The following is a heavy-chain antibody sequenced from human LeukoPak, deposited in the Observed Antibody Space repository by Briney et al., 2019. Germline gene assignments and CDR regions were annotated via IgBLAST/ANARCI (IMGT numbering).Heavy chain of an antibody. CDR2: IIPIFGTA. CDR3: ARHPYCSSPSCYKSEYFQH. CDR1: GGTFSSYA. Sequence: ASVKVSSNASGGTFSSYAISWVRQAPGQGLEWMGGIIPIFGTANYAQKFQGRVTITTDESTSTAYMELSSLRSEDTAVYYCARHPYCSSPSCYKSEYFQHWGQGTLVTVFS. J-gene: IGHJ1*01. D-gene: IGHD2-2*02. V-gene: IGHV1-69*05.